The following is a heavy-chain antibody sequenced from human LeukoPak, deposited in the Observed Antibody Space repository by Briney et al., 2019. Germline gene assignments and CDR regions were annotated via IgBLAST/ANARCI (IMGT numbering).Heavy chain of an antibody. CDR1: GFTFGSYA. D-gene: IGHD1-26*01. V-gene: IGHV3-30-3*01. J-gene: IGHJ4*02. CDR3: AGALGIVGAAVAVQLDC. CDR2: ISYDGSNK. Sequence: PVRSLRLSCAASGFTFGSYAKHWVRQAPGKGLEWVAVISYDGSNKYYADSVKGRFTISRDNAKNSLYLQMNSLRAEDTAVYYCAGALGIVGAAVAVQLDCWGQGAVGSVSS.